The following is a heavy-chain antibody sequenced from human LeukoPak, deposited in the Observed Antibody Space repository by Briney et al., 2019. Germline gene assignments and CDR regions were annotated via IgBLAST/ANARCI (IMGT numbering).Heavy chain of an antibody. J-gene: IGHJ4*02. V-gene: IGHV1-69*04. D-gene: IGHD1-26*01. Sequence: SVKVSCKASGGTFSSYTISWVRQAPGQGLEWMGRINPILGIANYAQKFQGRVTITADKSTSTAYMELSSLRSEDTAVYYCARDEVGANGVDYWGQGTLVTVSS. CDR2: INPILGIA. CDR1: GGTFSSYT. CDR3: ARDEVGANGVDY.